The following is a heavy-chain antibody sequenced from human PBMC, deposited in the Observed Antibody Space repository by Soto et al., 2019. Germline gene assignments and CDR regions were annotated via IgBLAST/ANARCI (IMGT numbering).Heavy chain of an antibody. CDR1: GFTFSSYG. CDR3: AKVPVVRGVIFWFDP. J-gene: IGHJ5*02. V-gene: IGHV3-30*18. D-gene: IGHD3-10*01. CDR2: ISYDGSNK. Sequence: GGSLRLSCAASGFTFSSYGMHWVRQAPGKGLEWVAVISYDGSNKYYADSVKGRFTISRDNSKNTLYLQMNSLRAEDTAVYYCAKVPVVRGVIFWFDPWGQGTLVTVSS.